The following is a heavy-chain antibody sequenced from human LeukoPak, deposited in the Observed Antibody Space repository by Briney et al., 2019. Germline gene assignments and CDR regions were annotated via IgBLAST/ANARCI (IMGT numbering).Heavy chain of an antibody. CDR3: ARFSKLSQGFDY. CDR1: GFTVSSFY. J-gene: IGHJ4*02. CDR2: IYSGGST. V-gene: IGHV3-53*01. D-gene: IGHD3-16*02. Sequence: GGSLRLSCAASGFTVSSFYMSWDRQAPGKGLEWVSVIYSGGSTYYADSVKGRFTISRDNSKNTLYLQMNSLRAEDTAVYYCARFSKLSQGFDYWGQGTLVTVSS.